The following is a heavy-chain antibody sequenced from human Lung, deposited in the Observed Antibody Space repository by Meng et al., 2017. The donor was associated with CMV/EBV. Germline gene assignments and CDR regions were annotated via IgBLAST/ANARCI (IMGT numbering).Heavy chain of an antibody. D-gene: IGHD5-18*01. J-gene: IGHJ4*02. CDR2: INPSGGHT. Sequence: QVHVVQLGAGVKKPGGPVKVSCKASGYSFTSYYIHWVRQAPGQGREWMGIINPSGGHTRSAQKFQDRVTMTRDTSTSAVYMDVSSLRSEDTAVYYCARGAYMYGSPQYFFDFWGQGTLVTASS. CDR3: ARGAYMYGSPQYFFDF. V-gene: IGHV1-46*01. CDR1: GYSFTSYY.